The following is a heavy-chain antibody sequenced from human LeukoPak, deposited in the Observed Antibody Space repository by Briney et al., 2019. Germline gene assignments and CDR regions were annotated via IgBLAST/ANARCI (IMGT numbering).Heavy chain of an antibody. CDR1: GITVSTNY. CDR2: IYSGGAT. Sequence: GGSLRLSCAASGITVSTNYMSWVRQAPGKGLEWGSIIYSGGATFYADSVKGRFTISRENSKNTLWLQMNSLRAEDTAVYYCARLHYDVLTGPFDYWGQGTLVTVSS. V-gene: IGHV3-66*04. J-gene: IGHJ4*02. D-gene: IGHD3-9*01. CDR3: ARLHYDVLTGPFDY.